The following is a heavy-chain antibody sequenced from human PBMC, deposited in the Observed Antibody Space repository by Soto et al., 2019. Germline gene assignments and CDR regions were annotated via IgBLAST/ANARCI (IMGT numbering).Heavy chain of an antibody. J-gene: IGHJ6*02. CDR2: IYYSGST. Sequence: PSETLSLTCTVSGGSISIYYWSWIRQPPGKGLEWIGYIYYSGSTNYNPSLKSRVTISVDTSKNQFSLKLSSVTAADTAVYYCARHVPYCSDTSHCAYGMDVWGQGTTVTVSS. V-gene: IGHV4-59*08. CDR1: GGSISIYY. D-gene: IGHD2-2*01. CDR3: ARHVPYCSDTSHCAYGMDV.